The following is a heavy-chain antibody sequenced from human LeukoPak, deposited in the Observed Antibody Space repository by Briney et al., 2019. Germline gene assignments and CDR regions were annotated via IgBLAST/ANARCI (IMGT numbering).Heavy chain of an antibody. Sequence: GRSLILSCKASGFTFGEYDMSWVRQAPGKRLQWIGFIRSKLYRGTTEYAASVKGRFTISRDDSKSIAYLQMSSLKIEDTAIYYCARAGNDYNNYSYPFWGQGTPVTVSS. J-gene: IGHJ4*02. D-gene: IGHD4-11*01. CDR3: ARAGNDYNNYSYPF. V-gene: IGHV3-49*04. CDR1: GFTFGEYD. CDR2: IRSKLYRGTT.